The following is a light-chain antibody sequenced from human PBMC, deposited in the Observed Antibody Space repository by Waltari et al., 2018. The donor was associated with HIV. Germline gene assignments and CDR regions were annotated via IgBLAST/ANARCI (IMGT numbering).Light chain of an antibody. CDR1: HNIINNH. Sequence: EIVLTQSPDTLSLSPGERATFPCWASHNIINNHLAWYQQRRGQAPRLLIYETSSRATGMPERFSGSRSWTNFTLTIGWLEVEDFASYYCRQYGTAHKSFGHGTQLEIK. V-gene: IGKV3-20*01. CDR2: ETS. J-gene: IGKJ2*01. CDR3: RQYGTAHKS.